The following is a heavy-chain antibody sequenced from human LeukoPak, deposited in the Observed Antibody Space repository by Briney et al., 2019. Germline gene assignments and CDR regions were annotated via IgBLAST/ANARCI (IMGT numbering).Heavy chain of an antibody. Sequence: ASVKVSCKASGNSFNKYAITWVRQAPGLGLEWMGEFIPIFGTAKYAKKFQGRVTITADKSTSTAYMDLNSLRSEDTAVYYCTRGGFGELYHFDYWGQGTLVTVSS. J-gene: IGHJ4*02. CDR1: GNSFNKYA. CDR3: TRGGFGELYHFDY. D-gene: IGHD3-10*01. V-gene: IGHV1-69*06. CDR2: FIPIFGTA.